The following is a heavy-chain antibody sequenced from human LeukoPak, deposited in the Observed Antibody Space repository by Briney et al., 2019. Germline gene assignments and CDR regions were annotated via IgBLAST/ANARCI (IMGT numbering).Heavy chain of an antibody. CDR2: ISSNGGRT. Sequence: GGSLRLSCAASGFTFSSYAMHWVRQAPGKGLEYVSAISSNGGRTYYANSVKGRFTISRDNSKNTLYLQMGSLRADDMAVYYCARWGATHYYYYGMDVWGQGTTVTVSS. CDR3: ARWGATHYYYYGMDV. V-gene: IGHV3-64*01. CDR1: GFTFSSYA. D-gene: IGHD1-26*01. J-gene: IGHJ6*02.